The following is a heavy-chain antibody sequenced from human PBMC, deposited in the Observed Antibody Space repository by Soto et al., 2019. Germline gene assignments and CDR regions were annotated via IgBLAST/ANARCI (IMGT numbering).Heavy chain of an antibody. J-gene: IGHJ6*02. CDR3: ARAPLPNRNYYIMDD. CDR2: IYYSGST. CDR1: GGSVNSGGYH. V-gene: IGHV4-31*03. D-gene: IGHD2-15*01. Sequence: SETLSLTCTVSGGSVNSGGYHWSWIRQHPGKGLEWIGDIYYSGSTYYNPSLKSRVTISIDTSTNHFSLHLSALTAADTAVYYRARAPLPNRNYYIMDDWAQGTTVTVSS.